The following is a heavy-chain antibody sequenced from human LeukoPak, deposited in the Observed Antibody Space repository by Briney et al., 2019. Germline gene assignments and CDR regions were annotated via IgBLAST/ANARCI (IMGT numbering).Heavy chain of an antibody. J-gene: IGHJ4*02. CDR3: TTFLWELRRSPIDY. Sequence: GGSLRLSCSVSGFTFSSYEMNWVRQAPGKGLEWVGRIRSKANSYATAYAASVKGRFTISRDDSKNTAYLQMNSLKTEDTAVYYCTTFLWELRRSPIDYWGQGTLVTVSS. D-gene: IGHD1-26*01. CDR2: IRSKANSYAT. CDR1: GFTFSSYE. V-gene: IGHV3-73*01.